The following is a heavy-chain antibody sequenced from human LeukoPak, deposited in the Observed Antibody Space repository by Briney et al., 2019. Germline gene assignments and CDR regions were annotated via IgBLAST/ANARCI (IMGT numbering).Heavy chain of an antibody. CDR3: ARGSPWTHYGMDV. D-gene: IGHD6-6*01. CDR2: IIPIFSTA. Sequence: SVKVSCKASGGTFSSYGISWVRQAPGQGLEWMGGIIPIFSTANYAQKFQGRVTITADESTSTAYMELSSLRSEDTAVYYCARGSPWTHYGMDVWGQGTTVTVSS. CDR1: GGTFSSYG. J-gene: IGHJ6*02. V-gene: IGHV1-69*13.